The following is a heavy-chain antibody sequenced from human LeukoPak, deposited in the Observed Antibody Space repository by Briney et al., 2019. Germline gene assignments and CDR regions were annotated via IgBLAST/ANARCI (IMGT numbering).Heavy chain of an antibody. Sequence: PGGSLRLSCAASGFTFSGYWMQWVRQAPGKRLQWVANINYGGSDRYYVDSVKGRFTISRDNSKNTLYLQMNSLRAEDTAVYYCARDFVRWFGVSWFDPWGQGTLATVSS. J-gene: IGHJ5*02. V-gene: IGHV3-7*01. CDR2: INYGGSDR. CDR1: GFTFSGYW. CDR3: ARDFVRWFGVSWFDP. D-gene: IGHD3-10*01.